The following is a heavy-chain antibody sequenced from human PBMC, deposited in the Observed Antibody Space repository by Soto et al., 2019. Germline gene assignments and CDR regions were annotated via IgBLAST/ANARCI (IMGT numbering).Heavy chain of an antibody. CDR2: INSDGSST. V-gene: IGHV3-74*01. CDR1: GFTFSSYW. Sequence: EVQLVESGGGLVQPGGSLRLSCAASGFTFSSYWMHWVRQAPGKGLVWVSRINSDGSSTSYADSVKGRFTISRDNAKNTLYLQLNSLRAEDTAVYYCARRPHCSGGSCYYFDYWGQGTLVTVSS. CDR3: ARRPHCSGGSCYYFDY. J-gene: IGHJ4*02. D-gene: IGHD2-15*01.